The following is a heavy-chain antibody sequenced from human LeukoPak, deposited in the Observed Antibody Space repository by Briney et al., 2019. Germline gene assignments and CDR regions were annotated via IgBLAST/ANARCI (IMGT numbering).Heavy chain of an antibody. CDR3: AAVDSSSSAYQLDY. Sequence: GASVKVSCKASGFTFTSSAMQWVRQARRQRLEWIGWIVVGSGNTNYAQKFQERVTITRDMSTSTAYMELSSLRSEDTAVYYCAAVDSSSSAYQLDYWGQGTLVTVSS. CDR2: IVVGSGNT. D-gene: IGHD6-6*01. V-gene: IGHV1-58*02. CDR1: GFTFTSSA. J-gene: IGHJ4*02.